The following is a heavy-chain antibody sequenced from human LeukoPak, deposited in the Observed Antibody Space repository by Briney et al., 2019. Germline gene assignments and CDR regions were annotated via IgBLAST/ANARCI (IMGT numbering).Heavy chain of an antibody. V-gene: IGHV3-73*01. CDR2: IRDKAERYAT. CDR1: GFSFSVST. D-gene: IGHD1-7*01. Sequence: PGWAPRLSCAASGFSFSVSTMHWVRQASGKGLERVGRIRDKAERYATVYAESVKGRFIISRDDSQNAAYLQLNSLRSDDTAVYYCTSSLTGTTFGDYWGQGALVTVSS. CDR3: TSSLTGTTFGDY. J-gene: IGHJ4*02.